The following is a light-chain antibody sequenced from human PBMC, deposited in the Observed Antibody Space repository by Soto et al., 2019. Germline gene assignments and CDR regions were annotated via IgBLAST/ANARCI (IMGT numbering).Light chain of an antibody. J-gene: IGLJ3*02. CDR1: SSNIGTNY. CDR2: GSN. CDR3: AAWDGSLSGWM. Sequence: QPVLTQPPSASGTPGQRVTISCSGSSSNIGTNYVYWYQQFTGMAPKLLIDGSNQRPSGVPDRFSGFKSGTSASLAISGLRSDDEADYYCAAWDGSLSGWMFGGGTKVTVL. V-gene: IGLV1-47*02.